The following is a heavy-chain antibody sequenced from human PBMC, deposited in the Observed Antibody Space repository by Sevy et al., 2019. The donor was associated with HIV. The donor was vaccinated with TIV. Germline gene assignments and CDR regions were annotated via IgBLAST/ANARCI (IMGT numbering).Heavy chain of an antibody. CDR1: GFTFSSYA. CDR3: AKDLQSCSSDWCSGYYYMDV. V-gene: IGHV3-23*01. CDR2: ITGSGLST. D-gene: IGHD2-2*01. Sequence: GGSLRLSCAASGFTFSSYAMSWVRQAPGKGLEWVSGITGSGLSTSYADSVRGRFTISRDNSKNTVHLQMNSLGAEDTAIYYCAKDLQSCSSDWCSGYYYMDVWGKGTTVTVSS. J-gene: IGHJ6*03.